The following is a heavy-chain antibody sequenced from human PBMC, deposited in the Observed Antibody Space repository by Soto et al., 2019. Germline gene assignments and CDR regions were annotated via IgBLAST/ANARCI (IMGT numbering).Heavy chain of an antibody. V-gene: IGHV1-69*13. CDR2: IIPIFGTA. D-gene: IGHD3-10*01. Sequence: SVKVSCKASGGTFSSYAISWVRQAPGQGLEWMGGIIPIFGTANYAQKFQGRVTITADESTSTAYMELSSLRSEDTAVYYCARSMVRGVIITDYYYYGMDVWGQGTTVTVYS. J-gene: IGHJ6*02. CDR3: ARSMVRGVIITDYYYYGMDV. CDR1: GGTFSSYA.